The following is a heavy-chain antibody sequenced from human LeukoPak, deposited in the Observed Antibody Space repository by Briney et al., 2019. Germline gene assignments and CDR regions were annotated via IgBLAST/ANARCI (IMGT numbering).Heavy chain of an antibody. V-gene: IGHV1-69*06. J-gene: IGHJ4*02. CDR2: IIPMLGTA. CDR1: DDTFSTSA. CDR3: ARTGRDTSSSNPFDL. D-gene: IGHD6-13*01. Sequence: SVKVSCKTSDDTFSTSAISWVRQAPGQGLEWMGRIIPMLGTASNAEKFYGRVTTTADKSTSTTYLELNSLRSDDTAVYYCARTGRDTSSSNPFDLWGQGTRVTVSS.